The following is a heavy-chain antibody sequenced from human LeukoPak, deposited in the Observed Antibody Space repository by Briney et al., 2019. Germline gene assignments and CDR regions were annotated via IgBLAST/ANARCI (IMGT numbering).Heavy chain of an antibody. J-gene: IGHJ4*02. CDR1: GFTFSSYS. CDR3: ARDQSDYYDSSAYPRDY. CDR2: ISSSRSYI. Sequence: PGGSLRLSCAASGFTFSSYSLNWVRQAPGRGLERVSSISSSRSYIYYADSVKGRFTISRDNAKNSLYLQMNSLRAEDTAVYYCARDQSDYYDSSAYPRDYWGQGTLVTVSS. D-gene: IGHD3-22*01. V-gene: IGHV3-21*01.